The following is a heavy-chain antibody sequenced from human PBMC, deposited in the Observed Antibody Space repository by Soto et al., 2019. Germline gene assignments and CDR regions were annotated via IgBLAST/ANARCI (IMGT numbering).Heavy chain of an antibody. CDR1: GGSVSSGSYY. D-gene: IGHD2-15*01. CDR3: ARVGSPRGNYYYGMDV. V-gene: IGHV4-61*01. J-gene: IGHJ6*02. Sequence: KTSETLSLTCTVSGGSVSSGSYYWSWIRQPPGKGLEWIGYIYYSGSTNYNPSLKSRVTISVDTSKNQFSLKLSSVTAADTAVYYCARVGSPRGNYYYGMDVWGQGTTVTVSS. CDR2: IYYSGST.